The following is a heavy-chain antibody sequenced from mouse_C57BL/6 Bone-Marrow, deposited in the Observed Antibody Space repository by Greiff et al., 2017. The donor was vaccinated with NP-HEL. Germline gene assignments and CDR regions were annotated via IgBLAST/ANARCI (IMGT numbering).Heavy chain of an antibody. J-gene: IGHJ1*03. D-gene: IGHD1-1*01. V-gene: IGHV14-1*01. Sequence: VQLQQSGAELVRPGASVKLSCTASGFNIKDYYMHWVKQRPEQGLEWIGRIDPEDGDTEYAPKFQGKATMTADTSSNPAYLQLSSLTSEDTAVYYCTTIITTVGYFDVWGTGTTVTVSS. CDR3: TTIITTVGYFDV. CDR2: IDPEDGDT. CDR1: GFNIKDYY.